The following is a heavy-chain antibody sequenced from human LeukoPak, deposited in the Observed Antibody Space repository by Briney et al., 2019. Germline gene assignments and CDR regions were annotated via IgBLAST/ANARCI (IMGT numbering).Heavy chain of an antibody. D-gene: IGHD4-17*01. CDR2: IYYSGST. CDR1: GVSVSSGSYY. Sequence: SETLSLTCTVSGVSVSSGSYYWSWIRQPPGKGLEWIGYIYYSGSTNYNPSLKSRVTISVDTSKNQFSLKLSSVTAADTAVYYCARVADYGDYINFDYWGQGTLVTVSS. V-gene: IGHV4-61*01. CDR3: ARVADYGDYINFDY. J-gene: IGHJ4*02.